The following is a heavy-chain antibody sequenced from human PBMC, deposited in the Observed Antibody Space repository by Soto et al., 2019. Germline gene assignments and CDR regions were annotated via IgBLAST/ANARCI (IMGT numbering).Heavy chain of an antibody. Sequence: GGSLRLSCAASGFTFSSYVMSWVRQAPGKGLEWVSAISVSGGSTNYADSVKGRFTVSRDNSKNTLYLHMNSLRAEDTAVYYCAKRTLCGGSCYLQDYWGQGTLVTVSS. J-gene: IGHJ4*02. CDR2: ISVSGGST. CDR3: AKRTLCGGSCYLQDY. CDR1: GFTFSSYV. V-gene: IGHV3-23*01. D-gene: IGHD2-15*01.